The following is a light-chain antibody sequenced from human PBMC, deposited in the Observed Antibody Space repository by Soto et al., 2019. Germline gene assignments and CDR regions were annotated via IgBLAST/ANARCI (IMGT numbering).Light chain of an antibody. CDR3: QQYNKCPPYP. Sequence: EIVMTQSPATLSVSPGERATLSCRASQSVSSNLAWYQPKPGQAPRLLIYGSSTRATAIPARFRGSGCGTEFPLTTSSLQSEYFAVYYCQQYNKCPPYPSGQGTKLEIK. J-gene: IGKJ2*01. V-gene: IGKV3-15*01. CDR1: QSVSSN. CDR2: GSS.